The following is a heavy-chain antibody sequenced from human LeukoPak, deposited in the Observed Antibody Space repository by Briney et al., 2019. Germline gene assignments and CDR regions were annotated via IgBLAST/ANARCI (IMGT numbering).Heavy chain of an antibody. CDR3: ARASVVTATFKYYYYYYMDV. CDR1: GGSFSGYY. J-gene: IGHJ6*03. V-gene: IGHV4-34*01. D-gene: IGHD2-21*02. Sequence: SETLSLTCAVYGGSFSGYYWSWIRQPPGKGLEWIGEINHSGSTNYNPSLKSRVTISVDTSKNQFSLKLSSVTAADTAVYYCARASVVTATFKYYYYYYMDVWGKGTTVTVSS. CDR2: INHSGST.